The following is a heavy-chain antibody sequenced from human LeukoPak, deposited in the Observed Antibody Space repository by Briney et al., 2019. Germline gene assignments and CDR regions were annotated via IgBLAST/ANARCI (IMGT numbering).Heavy chain of an antibody. Sequence: SETLSLTCTVSGGSISSGGYYWSWIRQHPGKGLEWIGYIYYNGSTYYNPSLKSRVTISVDTSKNQFSLKLSSVTAADTAVYYCARDHTNYFDYWGQGTLVTVSS. V-gene: IGHV4-31*03. CDR3: ARDHTNYFDY. CDR2: IYYNGST. CDR1: GGSISSGGYY. D-gene: IGHD3-3*01. J-gene: IGHJ4*02.